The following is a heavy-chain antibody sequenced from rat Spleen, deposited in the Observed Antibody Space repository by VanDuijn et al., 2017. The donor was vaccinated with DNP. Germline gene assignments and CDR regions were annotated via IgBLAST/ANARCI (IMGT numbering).Heavy chain of an antibody. V-gene: IGHV5S10*01. Sequence: EVLLVASGGGLVQPGNSLNLSCAASGFTFSDYAMAWVRQSPKKGLEWVATIIYNSGSTFYRDSVKGRFSVSRDNAKSTLFLQMASLRSEDTATYYWTTWINNYEVDAWAQGTSVTVSS. CDR2: IIYNSGST. CDR1: GFTFSDYA. J-gene: IGHJ4*01. D-gene: IGHD1-10*01. CDR3: TTWINNYEVDA.